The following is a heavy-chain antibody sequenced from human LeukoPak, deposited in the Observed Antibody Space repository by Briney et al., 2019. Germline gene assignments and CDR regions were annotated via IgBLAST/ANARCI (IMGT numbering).Heavy chain of an antibody. CDR2: IDNYGSSP. CDR1: GFTFSSYW. Sequence: GGSLRLSCAASGFTFSSYWMHWVRLAPGKGLVWVSRIDNYGSSPSYADSVKGRFTISRDNAKNTLYLQMNSLRAEDTAVYYCARVQWGSLVAIDYWGQGTLVTVSS. D-gene: IGHD5-12*01. J-gene: IGHJ4*02. V-gene: IGHV3-74*01. CDR3: ARVQWGSLVAIDY.